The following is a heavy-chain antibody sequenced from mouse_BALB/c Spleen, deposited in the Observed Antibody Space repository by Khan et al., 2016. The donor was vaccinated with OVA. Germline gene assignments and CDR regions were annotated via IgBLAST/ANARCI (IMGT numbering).Heavy chain of an antibody. CDR2: IRYDGGN. V-gene: IGHV3-6*02. J-gene: IGHJ3*01. CDR3: ARGGSSGPAWFPY. D-gene: IGHD3-1*01. Sequence: EVQLQESGPGLVKPSQSLSLTCSVTGYSITSGYFWNWIRQFPGKRLEWMGYIRYDGGNNYNPSLKNRISISRDTSKNQVFLRLNSVTTEDTATYYWARGGSSGPAWFPYWGQGTLVTVSA. CDR1: GYSITSGYF.